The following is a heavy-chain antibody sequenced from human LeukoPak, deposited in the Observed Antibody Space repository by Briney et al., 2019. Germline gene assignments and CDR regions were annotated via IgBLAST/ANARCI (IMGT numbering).Heavy chain of an antibody. CDR1: GGSISPYC. J-gene: IGHJ4*02. Sequence: PSETLSLTCTVSGGSISPYCWSWVRQPPGKGLEWIGHISYSGSTNYNPSLKSRVTISVDTSKNQFSLKLSSVTAADTAVYYCASSAVPSVLTRFDYWGQGTLVTVSS. CDR3: ASSAVPSVLTRFDY. D-gene: IGHD4/OR15-4a*01. V-gene: IGHV4-59*01. CDR2: ISYSGST.